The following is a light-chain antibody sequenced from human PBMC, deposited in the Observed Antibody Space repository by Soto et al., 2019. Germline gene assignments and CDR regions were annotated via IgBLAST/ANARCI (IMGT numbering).Light chain of an antibody. CDR1: SYNIGAGYD. J-gene: IGLJ3*02. CDR2: GNS. CDR3: QSYDSSLSSWV. Sequence: QSVLTQPPSVSGAPGQRVTISCTGSSYNIGAGYDVHWYHHLPGTAPKLLIYGNSNRPSGVPDRFSGSKSGTSASLAITGLQAEDEADYYCQSYDSSLSSWVFGGGTKLTV. V-gene: IGLV1-40*01.